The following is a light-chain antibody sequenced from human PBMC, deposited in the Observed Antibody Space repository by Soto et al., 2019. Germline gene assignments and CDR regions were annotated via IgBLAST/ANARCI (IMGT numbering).Light chain of an antibody. CDR2: GAS. J-gene: IGKJ5*01. V-gene: IGKV3D-15*01. Sequence: DTVLTHSPVTLSVSPGERATLSCRASQSVSSKLAWYQQKPGQAPRLLIYGASTRATGIPARFSGSGSGTEFTLTISSLQSEDSAVYYCQQYNNWPPITFGQGTRLEIK. CDR3: QQYNNWPPIT. CDR1: QSVSSK.